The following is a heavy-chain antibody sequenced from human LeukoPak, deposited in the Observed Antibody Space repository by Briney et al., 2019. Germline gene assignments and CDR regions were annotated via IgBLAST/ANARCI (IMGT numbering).Heavy chain of an antibody. Sequence: SETLSLTCTVSGYSISSGYYWGWIRQPPGKGLEWIGSIYHSGSTYYNPSLKSRVTISVDTSKNQFSLKLSSATAADTAVYYCARVGWNYARDMDVWGKGTTVTVSS. V-gene: IGHV4-38-2*02. D-gene: IGHD1-7*01. CDR1: GYSISSGYY. CDR3: ARVGWNYARDMDV. J-gene: IGHJ6*03. CDR2: IYHSGST.